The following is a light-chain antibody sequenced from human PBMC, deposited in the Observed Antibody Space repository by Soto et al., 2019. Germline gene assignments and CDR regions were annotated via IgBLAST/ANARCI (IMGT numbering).Light chain of an antibody. CDR1: SSDVGGYNY. V-gene: IGLV2-14*01. CDR3: SSYTSSSTLV. CDR2: DVS. Sequence: QSVLTQPASVSASPGQSITISCTGTSSDVGGYNYVSWYQQHPGKAPKLMIYDVSNRPSGVSNRFSGSKSGNTASLTISGLQAEDEADYYCSSYTSSSTLVFGGGTRLTV. J-gene: IGLJ2*01.